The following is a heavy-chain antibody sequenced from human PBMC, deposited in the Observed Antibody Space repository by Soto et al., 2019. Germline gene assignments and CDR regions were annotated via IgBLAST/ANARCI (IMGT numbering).Heavy chain of an antibody. CDR1: GVSISSGGYY. D-gene: IGHD3-10*01. CDR2: IYYSGNT. Sequence: TLSLTCTVSGVSISSGGYYWGWIRQHPGKGLEWIGYIYYSGNTYYNPSLKSRVAISVDTSKNQFSLKLSSVTAADTAVYYCATSMWFGTQPEIWGKGTLVTVSS. CDR3: ATSMWFGTQPEI. J-gene: IGHJ4*02. V-gene: IGHV4-31*03.